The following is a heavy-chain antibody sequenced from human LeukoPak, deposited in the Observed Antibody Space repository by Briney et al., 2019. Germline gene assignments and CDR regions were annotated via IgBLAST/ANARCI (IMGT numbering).Heavy chain of an antibody. J-gene: IGHJ4*02. V-gene: IGHV5-51*01. CDR2: IYPGDSDT. D-gene: IGHD3-10*01. CDR3: ARRFRQLWFGELEFDY. CDR1: GYSFTSYW. Sequence: GESLKISCKGSGYSFTSYWIAWVRQMPGKGLEWMGIIYPGDSDTRYSPSFQGQVTISADKSISTAYLQWSSLKASDTAMYYCARRFRQLWFGELEFDYRGQGTLVTVSS.